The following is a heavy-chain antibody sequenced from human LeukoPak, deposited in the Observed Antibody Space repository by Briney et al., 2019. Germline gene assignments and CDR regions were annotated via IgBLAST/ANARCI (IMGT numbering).Heavy chain of an antibody. CDR1: GFTFSSSS. V-gene: IGHV3-21*01. CDR3: ARDPDEYYYGSGSYWNRHY. D-gene: IGHD3-10*01. Sequence: PGGSLRLSCAASGFTFSSSSMNWVRQAPGKGLEWVSSISSSSSYIYYADSVKGRFTISRDNAKNSLYLQRNSLRAEDTAVYYCARDPDEYYYGSGSYWNRHYWGQGTLVTVSS. CDR2: ISSSSSYI. J-gene: IGHJ4*02.